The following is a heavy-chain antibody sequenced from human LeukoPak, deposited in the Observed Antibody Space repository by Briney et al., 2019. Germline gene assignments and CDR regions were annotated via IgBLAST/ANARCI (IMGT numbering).Heavy chain of an antibody. V-gene: IGHV4-4*07. Sequence: SETLSLTCTVSGGSISSYYWSWIRQPAGKGLEWIGRIFISGRTNYNPSLKSRVTMSVDTSKNQFSLRLCSVTAADTAVYYCARDPPTEGYCSGGRCLHWYFDLWGRGTLVTVSS. CDR1: GGSISSYY. D-gene: IGHD2-15*01. CDR2: IFISGRT. CDR3: ARDPPTEGYCSGGRCLHWYFDL. J-gene: IGHJ2*01.